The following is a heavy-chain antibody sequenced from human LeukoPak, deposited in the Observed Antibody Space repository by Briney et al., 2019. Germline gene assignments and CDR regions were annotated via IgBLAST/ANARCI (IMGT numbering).Heavy chain of an antibody. Sequence: SETLSLTCTVSGGSISSSSYYWGWIRQPPGKGLEWIGSIYYSGSTYYNPSLKSQVTISVDTSKNQFSLKLSSVTAADTAVYYCARGAYFYGSGINRFDPWGQGTLITVSS. V-gene: IGHV4-39*07. CDR3: ARGAYFYGSGINRFDP. D-gene: IGHD3-10*01. CDR1: GGSISSSSYY. CDR2: IYYSGST. J-gene: IGHJ5*02.